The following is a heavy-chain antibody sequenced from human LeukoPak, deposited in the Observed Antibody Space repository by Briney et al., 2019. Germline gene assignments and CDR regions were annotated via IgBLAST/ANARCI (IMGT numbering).Heavy chain of an antibody. D-gene: IGHD3-9*01. CDR2: IYSSGTT. CDR3: ARHSAYYDILTGYYKGGTTSYYFDY. J-gene: IGHJ4*02. Sequence: SETLSLTCTVSGGSISSGDYFWNWIRQPPGKGLEWIGFIYSSGTTYYNPSLKSRLTISIDTSKNQFSLKLSSVTAADTAVYYCARHSAYYDILTGYYKGGTTSYYFDYWGQGTLVTVSS. V-gene: IGHV4-30-4*01. CDR1: GGSISSGDYF.